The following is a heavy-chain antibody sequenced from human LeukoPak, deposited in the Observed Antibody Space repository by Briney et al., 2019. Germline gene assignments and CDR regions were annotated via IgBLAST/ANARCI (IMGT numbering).Heavy chain of an antibody. CDR2: IYNGGTT. Sequence: GGSLRLSCAASGFTVSTNYMSWVRQAPGRGLEWVSVIYNGGTTHYADSVKGRFTISRDHSQNTLYLQMNSLRVEDTAVYYCAREGASSLVRGVIGYWGPGTLVTVSS. V-gene: IGHV3-53*01. J-gene: IGHJ4*02. CDR1: GFTVSTNY. CDR3: AREGASSLVRGVIGY. D-gene: IGHD3-10*01.